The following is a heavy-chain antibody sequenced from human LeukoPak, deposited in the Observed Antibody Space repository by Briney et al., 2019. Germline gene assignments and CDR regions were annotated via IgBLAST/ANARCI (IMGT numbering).Heavy chain of an antibody. CDR1: GFTFSSYG. J-gene: IGHJ4*02. V-gene: IGHV3-30*18. CDR3: AKDVRALNNYGSGSSGFY. CDR2: ISYDGSNK. D-gene: IGHD3-10*01. Sequence: GGSLRLSCAASGFTFSSYGMHWVRQAPGNGLEWVAVISYDGSNKYYADPVKGRFTISRDNSKNTLYLQMNSLRVEDTAVYYCAKDVRALNNYGSGSSGFYWGQGTLVTVSS.